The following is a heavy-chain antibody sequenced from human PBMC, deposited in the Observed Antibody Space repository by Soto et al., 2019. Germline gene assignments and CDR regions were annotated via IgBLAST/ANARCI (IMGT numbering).Heavy chain of an antibody. CDR1: GGSISSSSHY. CDR2: IYYSGST. V-gene: IGHV4-39*01. CDR3: ARLSKILVPFDP. Sequence: PSETLSLTCTVSGGSISSSSHYWGWVRQPPGKGLEWIGSIYYSGSTYYNPPLKSRVTISVDTSKNQFSLTLSSVTAADTAVYYCARLSKILVPFDPWGQGTLVTVSS. J-gene: IGHJ5*02. D-gene: IGHD2-8*02.